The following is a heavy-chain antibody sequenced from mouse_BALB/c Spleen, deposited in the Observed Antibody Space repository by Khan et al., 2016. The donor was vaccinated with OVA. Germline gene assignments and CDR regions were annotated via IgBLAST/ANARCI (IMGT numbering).Heavy chain of an antibody. V-gene: IGHV3-2*02. J-gene: IGHJ2*02. CDR3: ARIDGGDFDY. CDR1: GYSITSDYA. D-gene: IGHD2-3*01. CDR2: ISYGGNT. Sequence: EVQLQESGPGLVKPSQSLSLTCAVTGYSITSDYASNWLRQFPGNKLEWMGFISYGGNTKYNPSLKSRISITRDTSRNQFFLQLNSVTIEDTATYYCARIDGGDFDYWGQGTSLTVSS.